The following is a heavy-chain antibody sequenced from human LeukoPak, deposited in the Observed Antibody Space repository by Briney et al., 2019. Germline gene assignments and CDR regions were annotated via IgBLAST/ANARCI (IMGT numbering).Heavy chain of an antibody. CDR2: ISGSGGST. CDR3: RAYYYDSSGYPVYYMDV. J-gene: IGHJ6*03. D-gene: IGHD3-22*01. V-gene: IGHV3-23*01. Sequence: GGSLRLSCAASGFTFSSYAMSWVRQARGKGLEWVSAISGSGGSTYYADSVKGRFTISRDNSKNTLYLQMNSLRAEDTAVYYCRAYYYDSSGYPVYYMDVWGKGTTVTVSS. CDR1: GFTFSSYA.